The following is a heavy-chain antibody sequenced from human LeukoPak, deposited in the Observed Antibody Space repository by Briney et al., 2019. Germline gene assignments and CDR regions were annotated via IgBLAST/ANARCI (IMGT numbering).Heavy chain of an antibody. V-gene: IGHV4-4*07. J-gene: IGHJ5*02. CDR1: GGSISSYS. D-gene: IGHD6-19*01. CDR2: IYISGTT. Sequence: PSETLSLTRTVSGGSISSYSWDWIRQAAGKGLEWIGRIYISGTTNYNPSLKSRVTMSLDKSKSQFSLKLTSVTAADTAVYYCARLGYSSVDNDPWGQGTLVTVSS. CDR3: ARLGYSSVDNDP.